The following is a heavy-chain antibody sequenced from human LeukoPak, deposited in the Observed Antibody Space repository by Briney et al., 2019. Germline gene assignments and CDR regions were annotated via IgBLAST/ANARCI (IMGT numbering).Heavy chain of an antibody. CDR2: IYSGGST. D-gene: IGHD3-9*01. V-gene: IGHV3-53*05. J-gene: IGHJ4*02. CDR1: GFTVSSNY. Sequence: PGGSLRLSCAASGFTVSSNYMSWVRQAPGKGLEWVSVIYSGGSTYYADSVKGRFTISRDNSKNTLYLQMNSLRAEDTAVYYCAKDRVSYDIIGATGYWGQGTLVTVSS. CDR3: AKDRVSYDIIGATGY.